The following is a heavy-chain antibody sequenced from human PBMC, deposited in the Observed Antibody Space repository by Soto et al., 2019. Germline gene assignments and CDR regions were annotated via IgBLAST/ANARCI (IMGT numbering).Heavy chain of an antibody. V-gene: IGHV1-69*01. D-gene: IGHD2-15*01. CDR2: IIPMFAAS. CDR1: GGSFSDFA. J-gene: IGHJ4*02. CDR3: ARGGIVAVPAALSSHHDYTNYRFDS. Sequence: QVQLAQSGAEVRKPGSSVKVSCGASGGSFSDFAFSWVRQAPGQGLEWMGGIIPMFAASKYAQRFQDRVTITADESTNTVYLALSSLTSDDTATYYCARGGIVAVPAALSSHHDYTNYRFDSWGQGTLVTVSS.